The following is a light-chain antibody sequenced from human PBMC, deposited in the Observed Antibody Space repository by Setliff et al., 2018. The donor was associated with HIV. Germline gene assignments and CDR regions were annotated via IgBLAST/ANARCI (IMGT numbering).Light chain of an antibody. J-gene: IGLJ2*01. Sequence: LTQPPSASGSPGQSVTISCTGTSSDIGGYDYVSWYQQHPGKAPKLMTYEVNKRPSGVPDRFSASKSGNTTSLTVSGLQADDEGDYYCSSYAGNIVIFGGGTKVTV. CDR2: EVN. V-gene: IGLV2-8*01. CDR3: SSYAGNIVI. CDR1: SSDIGGYDY.